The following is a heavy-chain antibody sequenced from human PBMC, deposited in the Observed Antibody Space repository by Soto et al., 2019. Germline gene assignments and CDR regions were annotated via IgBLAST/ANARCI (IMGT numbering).Heavy chain of an antibody. Sequence: GGSLRLSCAASGFTFSSYAMSWVRQAPGKGLEWVSAISGSGGGTYYADSVKGRFTISRDNSKNTLYLQMNSLRAEDTAVYYCAKSFEQSRQLSDAFDIWGQGTMVTVSS. CDR3: AKSFEQSRQLSDAFDI. D-gene: IGHD6-6*01. J-gene: IGHJ3*02. V-gene: IGHV3-23*01. CDR1: GFTFSSYA. CDR2: ISGSGGGT.